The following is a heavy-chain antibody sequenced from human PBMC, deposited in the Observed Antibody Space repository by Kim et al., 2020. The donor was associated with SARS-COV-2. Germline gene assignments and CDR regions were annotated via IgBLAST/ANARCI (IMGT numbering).Heavy chain of an antibody. CDR3: ARDPFWSGYYPNPYYYYGMDV. CDR2: INTNTGNP. V-gene: IGHV7-4-1*02. CDR1: GYTFTSYA. J-gene: IGHJ6*02. Sequence: ASVKVSCKASGYTFTSYAMDWVRQAPGQGLEWMGWINTNTGNPTYAQGFTGRFVFSLDTSVSTAYLQISSLKAEDTAVYYCARDPFWSGYYPNPYYYYGMDVWGQGTTVTVSS. D-gene: IGHD3-3*01.